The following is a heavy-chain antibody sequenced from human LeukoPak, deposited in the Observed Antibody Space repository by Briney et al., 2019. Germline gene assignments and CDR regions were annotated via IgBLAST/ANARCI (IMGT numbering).Heavy chain of an antibody. D-gene: IGHD3-10*01. CDR2: ISGSGGST. J-gene: IGHJ4*02. Sequence: GGSLRLSCAASGFTFSSYAMSWVHQAPGKGLEWVSAISGSGGSTYYADSVKGRFTISRDNSKNTLYLQMNSLRAEDTAVYYCASHPWGVVERRYFDYWGQGTLVTVSS. CDR3: ASHPWGVVERRYFDY. CDR1: GFTFSSYA. V-gene: IGHV3-23*01.